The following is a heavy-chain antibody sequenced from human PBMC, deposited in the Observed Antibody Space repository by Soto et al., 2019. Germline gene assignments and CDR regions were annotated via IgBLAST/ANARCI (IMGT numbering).Heavy chain of an antibody. Sequence: SETLSLTCTVSGGSISSYYWSWIRQPAGKGLEWIGRIYTSGSTNYNPSLKSRVTMSVDTSKNQFSLKLSSVTAADTAVYYCAREVVSSSWKISQHWFDPWGQGTLVTV. CDR1: GGSISSYY. CDR3: AREVVSSSWKISQHWFDP. D-gene: IGHD6-13*01. J-gene: IGHJ5*02. V-gene: IGHV4-4*07. CDR2: IYTSGST.